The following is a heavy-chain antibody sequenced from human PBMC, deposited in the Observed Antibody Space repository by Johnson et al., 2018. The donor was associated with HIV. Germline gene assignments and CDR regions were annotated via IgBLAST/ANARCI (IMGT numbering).Heavy chain of an antibody. J-gene: IGHJ3*02. CDR3: AKDRYGGSYPDAFDI. V-gene: IGHV3-30*18. CDR1: GFTFFSYG. Sequence: QMLLVESGGGVVQPGRSLSLSCVASGFTFFSYGTHWVRTAPGQGQERSAVLSSAGSNNYYVQSVQGRFTISRDNSKNTLFLQMNSLRPEDTSVYYCAKDRYGGSYPDAFDIWGQGTMVTVSS. CDR2: LSSAGSNN. D-gene: IGHD1-26*01.